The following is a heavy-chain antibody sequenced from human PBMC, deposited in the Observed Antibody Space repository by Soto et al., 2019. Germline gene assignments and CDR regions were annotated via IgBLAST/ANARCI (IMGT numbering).Heavy chain of an antibody. CDR3: ARVSGYSSGWPCDY. CDR1: VFTFDDYA. V-gene: IGHV3-9*01. J-gene: IGHJ4*02. D-gene: IGHD6-19*01. Sequence: SLRLSCSASVFTFDDYAMHWFRQAPGKGLEWVSGISWNSGSIGYADSVKGRFTISRDNAKNSLYLQMNSLRAEDTALYYCARVSGYSSGWPCDYWGQGTLVTVSS. CDR2: ISWNSGSI.